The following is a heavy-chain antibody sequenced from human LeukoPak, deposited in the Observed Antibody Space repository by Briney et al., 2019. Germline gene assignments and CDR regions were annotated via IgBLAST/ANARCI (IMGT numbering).Heavy chain of an antibody. D-gene: IGHD6-19*01. V-gene: IGHV1-18*01. J-gene: IGHJ5*02. CDR3: ARDGRWLALNWFDP. CDR1: GYTFTSYD. CDR2: LSPYNGNT. Sequence: ASVKVSCKASGYTFTSYDISWVRQAPGQGLECMGWLSPYNGNTNYAQKFQGRVTMTTDTSTSTAYMELRSLRPDDTAVYYCARDGRWLALNWFDPWGQGTLVTVSS.